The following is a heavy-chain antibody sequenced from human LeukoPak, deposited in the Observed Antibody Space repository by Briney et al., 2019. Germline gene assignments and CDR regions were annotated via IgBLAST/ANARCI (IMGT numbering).Heavy chain of an antibody. Sequence: SETLSLTCTVSGGSISTYYWSWIRQPPGKGLEWLGYIYYGGSTNYNPSLKSRVTISVDTSKNQFSLRLSSVIAADTAVYYCARTCSSGTCPMDYWGQGTLVTVSS. CDR3: ARTCSSGTCPMDY. CDR1: GGSISTYY. D-gene: IGHD2-15*01. CDR2: IYYGGST. V-gene: IGHV4-59*01. J-gene: IGHJ4*02.